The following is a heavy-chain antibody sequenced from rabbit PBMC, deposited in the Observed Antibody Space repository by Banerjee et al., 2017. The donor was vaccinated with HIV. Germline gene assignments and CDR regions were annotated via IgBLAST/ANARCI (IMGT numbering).Heavy chain of an antibody. J-gene: IGHJ4*01. V-gene: IGHV1S40*01. CDR1: GFSFSSSYW. CDR3: ARDLAGVIGWNFDL. Sequence: QSLEESGGDLVKPGASLTLTCTASGFSFSSSYWICWVRQAPGKGLEWIACIYVGRSGSTYYASWAKGPFTISKTSSTTVTLQMTSLTAADTATYFCARDLAGVIGWNFDLWGQGTLVTVS. CDR2: IYVGRSGST. D-gene: IGHD4-1*01.